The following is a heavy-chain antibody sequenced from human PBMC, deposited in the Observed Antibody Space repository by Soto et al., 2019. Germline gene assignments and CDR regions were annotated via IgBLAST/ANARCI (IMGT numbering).Heavy chain of an antibody. CDR1: GFTFTNYG. J-gene: IGHJ4*02. CDR2: IWYDGSNK. Sequence: GGSLILSCAASGFTFTNYGMHWVRQAPGKGLEWVAVIWYDGSNKYYADSVKGRFTISRDNSKNTLYLQMNSLRAEDTAVYYCAREQQQLFXYWGLGTLVXVSS. V-gene: IGHV3-33*01. CDR3: AREQQQLFXY. D-gene: IGHD6-13*01.